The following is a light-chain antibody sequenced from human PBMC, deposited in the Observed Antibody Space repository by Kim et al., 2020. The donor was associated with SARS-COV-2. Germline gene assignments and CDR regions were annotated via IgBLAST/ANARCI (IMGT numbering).Light chain of an antibody. V-gene: IGLV2-14*03. J-gene: IGLJ2*01. CDR2: DDS. Sequence: GPSTTISCTGTSSDIGANNFVSWYQQPPGKAPNLMIYDDSDRPSGVSDRSSGSKSGNTASLTISGLQAEDEADYYCFSYTSSSTLVFGGGTQLTVL. CDR3: FSYTSSSTLV. CDR1: SSDIGANNF.